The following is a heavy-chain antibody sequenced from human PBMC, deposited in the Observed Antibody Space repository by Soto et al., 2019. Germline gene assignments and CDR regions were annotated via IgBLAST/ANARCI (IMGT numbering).Heavy chain of an antibody. CDR2: IIPILGIA. Sequence: QVQLVQSGAEVKKPGSSVKVSCKASGGTFSSYTISWVRQAPGQGLEWMGRIIPILGIANYAQKFQGRVTITADKSTRTAYMELSSLRSEDTAVYYCARDHGDGYNHDDYWGQGTLVTVSS. CDR1: GGTFSSYT. CDR3: ARDHGDGYNHDDY. J-gene: IGHJ4*02. D-gene: IGHD5-12*01. V-gene: IGHV1-69*08.